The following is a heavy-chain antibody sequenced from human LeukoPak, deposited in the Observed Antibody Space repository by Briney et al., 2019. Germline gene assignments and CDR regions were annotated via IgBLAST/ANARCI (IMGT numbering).Heavy chain of an antibody. V-gene: IGHV1-18*01. Sequence: ASVTVSCKAPGYTFTNYGSFWVRLAPGQGLEWMGWICAYNGDTNYAQQLLGRVPMTTDTSTSTAYMELRSLKSDDTAVVFCARILPIAAAGSLFYYYAMDVWGQGTTVPVSS. CDR2: ICAYNGDT. CDR1: GYTFTNYG. D-gene: IGHD6-13*01. CDR3: ARILPIAAAGSLFYYYAMDV. J-gene: IGHJ6*02.